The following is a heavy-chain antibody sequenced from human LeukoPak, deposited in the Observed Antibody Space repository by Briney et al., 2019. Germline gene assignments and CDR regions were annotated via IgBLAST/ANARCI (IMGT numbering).Heavy chain of an antibody. V-gene: IGHV3-30-3*01. CDR1: GFTFSSYA. J-gene: IGHJ4*02. Sequence: GGSLRLSCAASGFTFSSYAMHWVRQAPGKGLEWVAVISYGGSNKYYADSVKGRFTISRDNSKNTLYLQMNSLRAEDTAVYYCAKDGVGATLRGGNFDYWGQGTLVTVSS. CDR2: ISYGGSNK. D-gene: IGHD1-26*01. CDR3: AKDGVGATLRGGNFDY.